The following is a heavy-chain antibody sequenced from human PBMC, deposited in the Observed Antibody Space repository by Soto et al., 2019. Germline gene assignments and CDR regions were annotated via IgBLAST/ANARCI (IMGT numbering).Heavy chain of an antibody. CDR3: AKDRGPCSGNKFSSLYYYYGMDV. CDR2: VSWNSEIV. CDR1: GFKFGDYA. Sequence: EVQLVESGGGLVQPGRSLRLSCEASGFKFGDYAMHWVRQAPGKGLEWVSGVSWNSEIVGYADSVKGRFTISRDNAKNSLYLEMNSLRSEDTALYYCAKDRGPCSGNKFSSLYYYYGMDVWGQGTTVTASS. V-gene: IGHV3-9*01. D-gene: IGHD2-15*01. J-gene: IGHJ6*02.